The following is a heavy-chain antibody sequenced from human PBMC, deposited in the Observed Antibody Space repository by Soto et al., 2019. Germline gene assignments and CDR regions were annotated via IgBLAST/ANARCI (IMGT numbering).Heavy chain of an antibody. D-gene: IGHD2-15*01. CDR3: TTDLWRIAVVVGSTGYFNP. CDR1: GFTFSDAW. CDR2: IKSKSDGGTT. Sequence: PGGSLRLSCAASGFTFSDAWMSWDRQAPGKGLDWVGRIKSKSDGGTTEYAAPVRGRFTISRGDSKNTLYLQMNSLKTEDTAVYYCTTDLWRIAVVVGSTGYFNPWRQGTPVTVSS. V-gene: IGHV3-15*01. J-gene: IGHJ5*02.